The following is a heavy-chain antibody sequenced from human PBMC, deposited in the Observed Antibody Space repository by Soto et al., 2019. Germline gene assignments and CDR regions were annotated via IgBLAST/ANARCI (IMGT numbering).Heavy chain of an antibody. Sequence: GGSLRLSCAASGFTLSNYSMNWVRQAPGKGLEWGSAVRETGDNTYSADSVKGRFTISRDNSKNTLFLQMNSLRAEDTAVYYCAKDQGFGGYDEYSSYYYSMDVWGRRTTVTVSS. J-gene: IGHJ6*02. V-gene: IGHV3-23*01. CDR1: GFTLSNYS. CDR2: VRETGDNT. D-gene: IGHD5-12*01. CDR3: AKDQGFGGYDEYSSYYYSMDV.